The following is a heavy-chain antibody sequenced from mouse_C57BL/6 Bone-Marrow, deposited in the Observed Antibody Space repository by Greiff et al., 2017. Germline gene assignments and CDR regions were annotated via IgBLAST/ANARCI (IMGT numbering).Heavy chain of an antibody. D-gene: IGHD4-1*01. CDR3: DWDGGY. J-gene: IGHJ2*01. CDR2: IYPGSGST. CDR1: GYTFTSYW. Sequence: QVQLQQPGAELVKPGASVKMSCKASGYTFTSYWITWVKQRPGQGLEWIGDIYPGSGSTNYNEKFKSKATLTVYTSSSTAYMQLSSLTSEDSAVYYCDWDGGYWGQGTTLTVSS. V-gene: IGHV1-55*01.